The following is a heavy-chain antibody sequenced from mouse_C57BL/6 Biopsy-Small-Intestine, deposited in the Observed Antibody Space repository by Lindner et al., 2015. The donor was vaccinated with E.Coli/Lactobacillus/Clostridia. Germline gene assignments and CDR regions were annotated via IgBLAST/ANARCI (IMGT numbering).Heavy chain of an antibody. J-gene: IGHJ1*01. V-gene: IGHV1-59*01. CDR1: GFTFIRHW. CDR3: ARDQSSRGSRNTYWFFDL. D-gene: IGHD1-2*01. Sequence: SVKVSCKASGFTFIRHWMHWVRQAPGQGLEWVGIINPTGDVTTYAQKFQGRITMTRDTSTSTVYMELNSLRSEDTAVYYCARDQSSRGSRNTYWFFDLWGRGTQVIVSS. CDR2: INPTGDVT.